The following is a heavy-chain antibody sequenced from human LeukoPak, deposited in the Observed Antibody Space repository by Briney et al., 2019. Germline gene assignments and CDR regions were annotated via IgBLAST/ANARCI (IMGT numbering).Heavy chain of an antibody. V-gene: IGHV4-59*08. D-gene: IGHD3-3*01. CDR2: IYYSGST. CDR3: ARHWSPWGGSPFDY. J-gene: IGHJ4*02. CDR1: GFTFSSYW. Sequence: GSLRLSCAASGFTFSSYWMSWVRQPPGKGLEWLGYIYYSGSTNYNPSLKSRVTISVDTSKNQFSLKLSSVTAADTAVYYCARHWSPWGGSPFDYWGQGTLVTVSS.